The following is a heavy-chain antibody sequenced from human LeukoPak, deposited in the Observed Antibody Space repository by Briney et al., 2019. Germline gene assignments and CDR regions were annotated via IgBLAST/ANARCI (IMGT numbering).Heavy chain of an antibody. D-gene: IGHD4-17*01. CDR2: FYHTENT. J-gene: IGHJ4*02. CDR3: ARSATVTTGYFDY. CDR1: GYSISSGYY. V-gene: IGHV4-38-2*02. Sequence: SETLSLTCTVSGYSISSGYYWGWIRQAPGKGLEWIGSFYHTENTYYNPSVKSRVTMSVDTSKNQFSLKLTSMTAAETAVYYCARSATVTTGYFDYWGQGALVTVSS.